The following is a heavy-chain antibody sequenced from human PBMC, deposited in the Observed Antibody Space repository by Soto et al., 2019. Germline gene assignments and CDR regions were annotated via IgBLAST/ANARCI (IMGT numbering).Heavy chain of an antibody. D-gene: IGHD3-16*01. J-gene: IGHJ1*01. CDR1: GFTFRSYV. Sequence: QVQLVESGGGVVQPGTSPRVSCVGSGFTFRSYVIHWVRQAPGKGLEWVALTSYDGSDKYYGDSVRGRFTISRDNSRNTVDLQRDSLRLEDTALYYCARWGTTGGLDVWGQGTLVSVSS. CDR2: TSYDGSDK. V-gene: IGHV3-30*19. CDR3: ARWGTTGGLDV.